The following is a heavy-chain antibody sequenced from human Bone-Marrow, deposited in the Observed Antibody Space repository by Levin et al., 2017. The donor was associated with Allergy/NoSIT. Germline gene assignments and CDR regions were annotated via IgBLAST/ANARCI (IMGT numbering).Heavy chain of an antibody. Sequence: SETLSLTCTVSGGSISSGGYYWSWIRQHPGKGLEWIGYIYYSGSTYYNPSLKSRVTISVDTSKNQFSLKLSSVTAADTAVYYCARGRGGSSGFGLIQHWGQGTLVTVSS. CDR2: IYYSGST. CDR3: ARGRGGSSGFGLIQH. CDR1: GGSISSGGYY. D-gene: IGHD6-19*01. J-gene: IGHJ1*01. V-gene: IGHV4-31*03.